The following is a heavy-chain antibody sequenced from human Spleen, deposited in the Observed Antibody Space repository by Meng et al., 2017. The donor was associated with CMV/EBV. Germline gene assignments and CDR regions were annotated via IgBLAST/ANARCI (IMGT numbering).Heavy chain of an antibody. CDR2: IPYDGNKI. D-gene: IGHD1-26*01. CDR1: KTTFQYYA. CDR3: ARDAGLIRPPTRLWGGMDV. V-gene: IGHV3-30*04. Sequence: GESLKISCVASKTTFQYYAIHWVRQAPAKGLEWVAVIPYDGNKIYYADSVKGRCTISRDNSRNTINLQMDSLRAEDTAVYYCARDAGLIRPPTRLWGGMDVWGQGTTVTVSS. J-gene: IGHJ6*02.